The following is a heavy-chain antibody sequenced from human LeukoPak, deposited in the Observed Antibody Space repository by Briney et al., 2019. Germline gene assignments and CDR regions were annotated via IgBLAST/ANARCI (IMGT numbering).Heavy chain of an antibody. Sequence: PGGSLRLSCAASVFIFSSHWMHWVRQAPGXGLEWVSRIKTDGSSPDYVDSVKGRFTISRDNAKDTLYLQMNSLRVEDTAVYYCARDHSPGWSGPWGQGTLVSVFS. CDR3: ARDHSPGWSGP. J-gene: IGHJ5*02. CDR2: IKTDGSSP. CDR1: VFIFSSHW. D-gene: IGHD4-11*01. V-gene: IGHV3-74*01.